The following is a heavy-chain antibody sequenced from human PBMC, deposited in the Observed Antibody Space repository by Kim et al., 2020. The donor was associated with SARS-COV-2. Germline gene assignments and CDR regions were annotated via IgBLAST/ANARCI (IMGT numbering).Heavy chain of an antibody. V-gene: IGHV3-23*01. CDR1: GFTFSSYA. CDR3: AKDHPAIAVAGSYYYYGMDV. Sequence: GGSLRLSCAASGFTFSSYAMSWVRQAPGKGLEWVSAISGSGVSTYYADSVKGRFTISRDNSKNTLYLQMNSLRAEDTAVYYCAKDHPAIAVAGSYYYYGMDVWGQGTTVTVSS. J-gene: IGHJ6*02. CDR2: ISGSGVST. D-gene: IGHD6-19*01.